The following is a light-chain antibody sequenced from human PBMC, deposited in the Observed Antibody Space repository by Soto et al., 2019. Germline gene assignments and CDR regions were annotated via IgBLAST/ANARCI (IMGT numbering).Light chain of an antibody. CDR1: QSISNNH. Sequence: EIVLTQSPGTLSLSPGERVTLSCRASQSISNNHLAWYQQKPGQAPRLLIHGTSNRATGIPDRFSGSGSGTDFTLTISRLEPEDFAVYYCQQYGSSPRRTFGQGTKVDIK. CDR2: GTS. CDR3: QQYGSSPRRT. V-gene: IGKV3-20*01. J-gene: IGKJ1*01.